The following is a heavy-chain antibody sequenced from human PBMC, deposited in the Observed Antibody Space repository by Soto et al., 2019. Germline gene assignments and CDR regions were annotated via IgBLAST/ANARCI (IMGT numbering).Heavy chain of an antibody. V-gene: IGHV1-46*01. Sequence: QVQLVQSGAEVKKPGASVKVSCKASGYTFTSYYMHWVRQAPGQGLEWMGIINPSGGSTSYAQKFQGRVTMTRDTSTSTVYMELSSLRSEDTAVYYCVRGYSSPARGRIHFDYWGQGTLVTVSS. CDR3: VRGYSSPARGRIHFDY. CDR1: GYTFTSYY. CDR2: INPSGGST. J-gene: IGHJ4*02. D-gene: IGHD6-13*01.